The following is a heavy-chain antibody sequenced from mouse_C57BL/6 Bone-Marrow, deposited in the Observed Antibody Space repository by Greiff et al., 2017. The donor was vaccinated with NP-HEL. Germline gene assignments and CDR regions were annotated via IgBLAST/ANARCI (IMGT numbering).Heavy chain of an antibody. CDR1: GYTFTSYW. CDR2: INPSSGYT. D-gene: IGHD1-1*01. J-gene: IGHJ1*03. Sequence: VQLVESGAELAKPGASVKLSCKASGYTFTSYWMHWVKQRPGQGLEWIGYINPSSGYTKYNQKFKDTATLTADKSSGTAYMQLSSLTYEDSAVYYCASGDGSSGWYFDVWGTGTTVTVSS. CDR3: ASGDGSSGWYFDV. V-gene: IGHV1-7*01.